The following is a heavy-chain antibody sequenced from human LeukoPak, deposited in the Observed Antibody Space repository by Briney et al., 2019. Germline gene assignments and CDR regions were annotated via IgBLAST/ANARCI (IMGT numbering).Heavy chain of an antibody. CDR2: INQDGSET. CDR1: GFSFNTYW. CDR3: ARKPDGFDV. Sequence: PGGSLKPSCAASGFSFNTYWMSWVRQAPGKGLECVANINQDGSETQYVDSVKGRFTISRDNAENSLHLQVSSLRGEDSGIYYCARKPDGFDVWGQGTMVTVSS. J-gene: IGHJ3*01. V-gene: IGHV3-7*01.